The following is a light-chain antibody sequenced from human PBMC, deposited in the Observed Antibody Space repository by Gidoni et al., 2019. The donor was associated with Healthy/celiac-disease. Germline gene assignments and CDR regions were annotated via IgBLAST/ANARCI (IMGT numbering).Light chain of an antibody. CDR1: QSVSSY. CDR2: DAS. CDR3: QRRSSWPPWT. V-gene: IGKV3-11*01. Sequence: EIVLTQSPATLSLSPGERATLSCRASQSVSSYFGWYQQKPGQAPRRLIYDASNRATGIPAGLSGSRSGTDFSLTISSREPEEFAVDYCQRRSSWPPWTFXXXTKVEIK. J-gene: IGKJ1*01.